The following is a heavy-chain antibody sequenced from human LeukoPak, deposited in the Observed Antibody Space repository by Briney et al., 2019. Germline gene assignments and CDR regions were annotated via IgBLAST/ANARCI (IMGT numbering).Heavy chain of an antibody. D-gene: IGHD6-19*01. Sequence: GGSLRLSCAASGFTVSSNFMSWVRQAPGKGLEWVSVIYADGNTYYADSVKGRFTISRDNSRNMVYLQMSSLRAEDTALYYCARSGSGWFDYWGQGTLVTVSS. CDR3: ARSGSGWFDY. CDR2: IYADGNT. V-gene: IGHV3-53*01. CDR1: GFTVSSNF. J-gene: IGHJ4*02.